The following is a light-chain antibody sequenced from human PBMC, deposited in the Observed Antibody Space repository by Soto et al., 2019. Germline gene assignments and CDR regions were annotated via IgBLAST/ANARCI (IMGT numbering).Light chain of an antibody. CDR2: DAS. V-gene: IGKV3-11*01. CDR3: QQRSNWPPT. CDR1: QSVSSY. Sequence: EIVLTQSPATLYLSPGERATLSCRASQSVSSYLAWYQQKPGQAPRLLIYDASILATGIPARFSGSGSGTDFTLTISSLEPEDFAVYYCQQRSNWPPTFGPGTKVDIK. J-gene: IGKJ3*01.